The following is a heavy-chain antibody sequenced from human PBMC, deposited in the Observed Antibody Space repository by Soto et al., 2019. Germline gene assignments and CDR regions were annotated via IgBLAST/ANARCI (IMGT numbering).Heavy chain of an antibody. D-gene: IGHD6-13*01. J-gene: IGHJ1*01. CDR1: GFTFSSYG. Sequence: QVQLVESGGGVVQPGRSLRLSCAASGFTFSSYGMHWVRQAPGKGLEWVAVISYDGSNKYYADSVKGRFTISRDNSKNTLYLQMNSLGAEDTAVYYCAKGGYSSSRGPGEGYFQHWGQGTLVTVSS. V-gene: IGHV3-30*18. CDR3: AKGGYSSSRGPGEGYFQH. CDR2: ISYDGSNK.